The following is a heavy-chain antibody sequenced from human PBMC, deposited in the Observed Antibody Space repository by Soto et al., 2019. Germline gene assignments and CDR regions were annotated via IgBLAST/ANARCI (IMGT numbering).Heavy chain of an antibody. CDR2: ISSSSSRI. Sequence: EVQLVESGGGLIQPGGSLRLSCAASGFSFNTYAMNWVRQAPGKGLEWISYISSSSSRIYYADSVKGRFTLSRDNAKNSLYLQMNSLRAEDTAVYDCASDPGIAAAGMDSWGQGTLVTVSS. CDR3: ASDPGIAAAGMDS. CDR1: GFSFNTYA. D-gene: IGHD6-25*01. V-gene: IGHV3-48*04. J-gene: IGHJ1*01.